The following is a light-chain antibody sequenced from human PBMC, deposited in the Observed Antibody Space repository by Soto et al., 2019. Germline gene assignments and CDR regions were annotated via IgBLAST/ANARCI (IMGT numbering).Light chain of an antibody. J-gene: IGLJ3*02. CDR2: NDG. CDR3: QVWDSSADHRV. Sequence: SYVVTQPPSVSVAPGKTASITCGGDNFGSKYVHWYQQKPGQAPVLVIYNDGDRPSGIPERLSASNSGNTATLTITRVEAGDEADYYCQVWDSSADHRVFGGGTKLTVL. V-gene: IGLV3-21*04. CDR1: NFGSKY.